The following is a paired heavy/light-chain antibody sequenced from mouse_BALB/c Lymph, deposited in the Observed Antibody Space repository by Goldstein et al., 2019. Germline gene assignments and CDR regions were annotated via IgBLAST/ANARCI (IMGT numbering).Heavy chain of an antibody. J-gene: IGHJ4*01. V-gene: IGHV1-18*01. CDR3: ARRGAYYRYDGAMDY. Sequence: EVLLQQSGPELVKPGASVKIPCKASGYTFTDYNMDWVKQSHGKSLEWIGEINPDNGGTIYNQKFKGKATLTVDKSSSTAYMELRSLTSEDAAVYYCARRGAYYRYDGAMDYWGQGTSVTVSS. CDR2: INPDNGGT. CDR1: GYTFTDYN. D-gene: IGHD2-14*01.
Light chain of an antibody. CDR3: QQCHSYPRT. CDR1: SSVSY. CDR2: RTS. V-gene: IGKV4-61*01. Sequence: QIVLTQSPAIMSASPGEKVTISCSASSSVSYMYWYQQKPGSSPKPWIYRTSNLASGVPARFSGSESGTSYSLTISSMEAEDAATYYCQQCHSYPRTFGGGTKLEI. J-gene: IGKJ1*01.